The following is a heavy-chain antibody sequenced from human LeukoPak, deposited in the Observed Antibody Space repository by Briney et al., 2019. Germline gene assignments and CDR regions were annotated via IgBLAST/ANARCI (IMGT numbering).Heavy chain of an antibody. V-gene: IGHV3-48*03. D-gene: IGHD6-19*01. CDR3: ARDPGDILVAGTFDY. Sequence: GGSLRLSCAASGFTFSSYEMNWVPQAPGKGLEGVSYISSSGSTIYYADSVKGRFTISRDNAKNSVYLQMNSLRAEDTAFYYCARDPGDILVAGTFDYWGQATLVTVSS. CDR2: ISSSGSTI. CDR1: GFTFSSYE. J-gene: IGHJ4*02.